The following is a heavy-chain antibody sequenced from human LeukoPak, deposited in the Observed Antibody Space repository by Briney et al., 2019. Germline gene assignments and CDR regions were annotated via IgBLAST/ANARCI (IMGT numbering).Heavy chain of an antibody. J-gene: IGHJ4*02. Sequence: SETLSLTCTVSGGSISSSSYYWGWIRQPPGKGLEWIGSIYYSGSTYYNTSLKSRVTISVDTSKNQFSLKLSSVTAADTAVYYCARDFGGLRGRLDYWGQGTLVTVSS. V-gene: IGHV4-39*07. CDR1: GGSISSSSYY. CDR3: ARDFGGLRGRLDY. CDR2: IYYSGST. D-gene: IGHD3-10*01.